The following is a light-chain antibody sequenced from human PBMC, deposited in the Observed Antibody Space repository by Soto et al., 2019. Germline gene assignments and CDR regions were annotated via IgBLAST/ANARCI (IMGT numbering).Light chain of an antibody. J-gene: IGLJ3*02. V-gene: IGLV1-44*01. Sequence: QSVLTQPPSASGTPGQRVTISCSGSSSNIGNNTVNWYQQLPGTAPKLPIYGNNHRTSGVPDRVSGSKSGTSASLANSVFESEDEADYFCAAWDDSLNGPVFGGGTKVTVL. CDR1: SSNIGNNT. CDR2: GNN. CDR3: AAWDDSLNGPV.